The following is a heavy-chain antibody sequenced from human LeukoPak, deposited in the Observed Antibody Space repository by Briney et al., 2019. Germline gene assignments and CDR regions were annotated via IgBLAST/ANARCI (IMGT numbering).Heavy chain of an antibody. D-gene: IGHD4-17*01. CDR2: INHSGST. V-gene: IGHV4-34*01. J-gene: IGHJ4*02. CDR3: ARGPRTGDYVRNFDY. Sequence: PSETLSLTCAVYGGSFSSYYWSWIRQPPGKGLEWIGEINHSGSTNYNPSLKSRVTISVDTSKNQFSLKLSSVTAADTAVYYCARGPRTGDYVRNFDYWGQGTLVTVPS. CDR1: GGSFSSYY.